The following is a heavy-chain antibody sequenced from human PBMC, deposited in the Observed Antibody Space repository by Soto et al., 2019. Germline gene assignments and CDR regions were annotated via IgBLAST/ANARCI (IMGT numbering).Heavy chain of an antibody. CDR1: GGTFSSYT. D-gene: IGHD5-18*01. CDR2: IIPILGIA. J-gene: IGHJ6*02. Sequence: QVQLVQSGAEVKKPGSSVKVSCKASGGTFSSYTISWVRQAPGQGFEWMGRIIPILGIANYAQKFQGRVTITADKSTSTAYMELSSLRSEDTAVYYCARSGYSYGEKYYGMDVWGQGTTVTVSS. CDR3: ARSGYSYGEKYYGMDV. V-gene: IGHV1-69*02.